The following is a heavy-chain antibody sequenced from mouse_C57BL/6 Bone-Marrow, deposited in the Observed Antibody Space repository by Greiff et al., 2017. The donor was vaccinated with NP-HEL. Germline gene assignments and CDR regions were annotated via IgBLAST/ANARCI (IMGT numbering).Heavy chain of an antibody. J-gene: IGHJ3*01. CDR1: GYTFTDYE. CDR3: TRGAYDGYYRFAY. Sequence: QVQLQQSGAELVRPGASVTLSCKASGYTFTDYEMHWVKQTPVHGLEWIGAIDPETGGTAYNQKFKGKAILTADKSSSTAYMELRSLTSEDSAVYYCTRGAYDGYYRFAYWGQGTLVTVSA. D-gene: IGHD2-3*01. CDR2: IDPETGGT. V-gene: IGHV1-15*01.